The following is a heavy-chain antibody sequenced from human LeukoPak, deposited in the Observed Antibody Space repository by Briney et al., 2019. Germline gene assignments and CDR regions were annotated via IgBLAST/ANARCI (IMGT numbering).Heavy chain of an antibody. CDR3: VKEASKTFGIYTADY. D-gene: IGHD3-16*01. CDR1: GFTFSSSA. Sequence: TGGSLRLSCAASGFTFSSSAMGWVRRAPQKGLEWVFSIPASGPKTYYTGSVRGRFTISRDNSKNTVYLQMQSLRAEDTAVYYCVKEASKTFGIYTADYWGQGSLVTVSS. CDR2: IPASGPKT. V-gene: IGHV3-23*01. J-gene: IGHJ4*02.